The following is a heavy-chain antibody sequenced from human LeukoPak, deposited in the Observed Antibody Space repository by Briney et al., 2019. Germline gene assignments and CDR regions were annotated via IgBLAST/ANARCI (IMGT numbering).Heavy chain of an antibody. CDR1: GGSFSGYY. CDR2: INHSGST. D-gene: IGHD2-2*01. Sequence: SETLSLTCAVYGGSFSGYYWSWIRQPPGKGLEWIGEINHSGSTNYNPSLKSRVTISVDTSKNQFSLKLSSVTAADTAVYYCARLARSGYCSSTSCYPPWGQGTLVTVSS. V-gene: IGHV4-34*01. CDR3: ARLARSGYCSSTSCYPP. J-gene: IGHJ5*02.